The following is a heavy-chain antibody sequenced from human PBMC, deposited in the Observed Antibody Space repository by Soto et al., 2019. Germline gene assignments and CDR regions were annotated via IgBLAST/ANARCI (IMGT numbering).Heavy chain of an antibody. D-gene: IGHD3-22*01. CDR2: IIPIFGTA. V-gene: IGHV1-69*06. CDR1: GGTFSSYA. CDR3: ARDPVTMIVVGHYAFDI. Sequence: ASVKVSCKASGGTFSSYAISWVRQAPGQGLEWMGGIIPIFGTANYAQKFQGRVTITADKSTSTAYMELSSLRSEDTAVYYCARDPVTMIVVGHYAFDIWGQGTMVT. J-gene: IGHJ3*02.